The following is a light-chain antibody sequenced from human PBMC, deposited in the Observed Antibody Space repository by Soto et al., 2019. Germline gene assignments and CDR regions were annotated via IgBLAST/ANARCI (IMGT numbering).Light chain of an antibody. CDR3: QQYGSSPTWT. Sequence: EIVLTQSPGTLSLSPGERATLSCRASQSVSSSYLAWYQQKPGQAPRLLIYGASSRATGIPERFSGSGAGTDFTTIISRMEPQDVVVYYCQQYGSSPTWTFGQGTKVEIK. CDR2: GAS. CDR1: QSVSSSY. J-gene: IGKJ1*01. V-gene: IGKV3-20*01.